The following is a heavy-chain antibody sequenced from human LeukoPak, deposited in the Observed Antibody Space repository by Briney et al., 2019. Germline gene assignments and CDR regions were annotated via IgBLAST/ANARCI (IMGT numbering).Heavy chain of an antibody. Sequence: GGSLRLSCAASGFTVSSNYMSWVRQAPGKGLEWVSVIYSGGSTYYADSVKGRFTVSRDNSKNTLYLQMNSLRAEDTAVYYYTRDLGGTIDYWGQGTLVTVSS. D-gene: IGHD1-1*01. V-gene: IGHV3-53*01. CDR1: GFTVSSNY. CDR2: IYSGGST. CDR3: TRDLGGTIDY. J-gene: IGHJ4*02.